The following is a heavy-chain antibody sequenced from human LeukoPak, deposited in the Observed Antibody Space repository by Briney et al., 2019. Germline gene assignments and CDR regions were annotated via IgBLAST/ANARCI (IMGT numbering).Heavy chain of an antibody. CDR2: INPKTGGT. D-gene: IGHD1-14*01. J-gene: IGHJ4*02. V-gene: IGHV1-2*02. Sequence: GASVKVSCKASGYTFTRYYMHWVRQAPGQGLEWMGWINPKTGGTSYAQKFQGRVTMTRDTSISTVNMELSRLTSDDTAVYYCARATAENDHWGQGTLVTVSS. CDR1: GYTFTRYY. CDR3: ARATAENDH.